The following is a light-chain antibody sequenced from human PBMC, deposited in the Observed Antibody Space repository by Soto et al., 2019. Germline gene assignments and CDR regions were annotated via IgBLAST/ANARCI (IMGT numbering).Light chain of an antibody. Sequence: DIQMTQSPSSLSASVGDIVTITCRASQTISTYLSWYQQKPGKAPKLLIYAASSLQSGVSSRFSGSGSGTEFTLTISSLQPEDFATYYCQQSFSTLWTFGQGTKVDIK. CDR2: AAS. J-gene: IGKJ1*01. CDR3: QQSFSTLWT. CDR1: QTISTY. V-gene: IGKV1-39*01.